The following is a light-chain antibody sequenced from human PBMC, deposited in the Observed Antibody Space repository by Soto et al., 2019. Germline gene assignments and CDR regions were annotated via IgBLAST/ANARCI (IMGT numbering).Light chain of an antibody. CDR1: STDFVSYNR. V-gene: IGLV2-18*02. CDR2: EAS. CDR3: SSYTSSSTRV. J-gene: IGLJ1*01. Sequence: QSALTQPPSVSGSPGQSVTISCTGTSTDFVSYNRVSWYQQPPGTAPKLIIYEASNRPSGVPDRFSGSKSGNTASLTISGLQAADEADYYCSSYTSSSTRVFGTGTKLTVL.